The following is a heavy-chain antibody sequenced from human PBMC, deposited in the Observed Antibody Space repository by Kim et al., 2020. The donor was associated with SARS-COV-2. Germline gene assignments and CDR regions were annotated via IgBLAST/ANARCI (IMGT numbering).Heavy chain of an antibody. V-gene: IGHV3-9*01. J-gene: IGHJ4*02. CDR2: ISWNSDSI. D-gene: IGHD5-18*01. CDR1: GFSLDDYA. Sequence: GGSLRLSCVGSGFSLDDYAMSWVRQAPGKGLEWVSGISWNSDSIGYADSVKGRFTVSRDNAKNSLYLQMNSLTSEDTAVYYCVKDRSGYRDGYAWGQGTLVTVSS. CDR3: VKDRSGYRDGYA.